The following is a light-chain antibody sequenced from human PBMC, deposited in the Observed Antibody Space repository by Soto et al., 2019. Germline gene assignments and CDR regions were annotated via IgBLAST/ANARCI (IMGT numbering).Light chain of an antibody. V-gene: IGKV1-39*01. CDR1: QSISSY. Sequence: DIQMTQSPSSLSASVGDRIIITCRASQSISSYLNWYQQKPGKAPNLLIYAASSLQSEVPSRFSGSGSGTDFTLTISSLQPEDFATYYCQQSHSTPLTFGGGTKVEI. J-gene: IGKJ4*01. CDR3: QQSHSTPLT. CDR2: AAS.